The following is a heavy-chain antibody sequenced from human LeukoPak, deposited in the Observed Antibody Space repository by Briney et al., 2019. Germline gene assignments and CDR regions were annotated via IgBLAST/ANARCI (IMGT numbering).Heavy chain of an antibody. D-gene: IGHD1-26*01. CDR2: ISSSSSYI. CDR1: GFTFSSYS. CDR3: ARAERGRPVDY. Sequence: GGSLRLSCAASGFTFSSYSMNWVRQAPGKGLEWVSSISSSSSYIYYADSVKGRFTISRDNAKNSLYLQMNSLRADDTAVYYCARAERGRPVDYWGQGTLVTVSS. J-gene: IGHJ4*02. V-gene: IGHV3-21*01.